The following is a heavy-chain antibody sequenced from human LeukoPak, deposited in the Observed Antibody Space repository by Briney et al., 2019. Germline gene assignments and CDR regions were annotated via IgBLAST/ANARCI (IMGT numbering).Heavy chain of an antibody. CDR1: GYTFATYG. Sequence: ASVKVSCKASGYTFATYGFCWVRQAPGHGLEWMGWISANTGKTDYARKFQDRVTMTTDTSTSTAYMELRSLRPDDTAVYYCAKVAGDRMDYWGQGTLLTVSS. D-gene: IGHD6-13*01. V-gene: IGHV1-18*01. CDR3: AKVAGDRMDY. CDR2: ISANTGKT. J-gene: IGHJ4*02.